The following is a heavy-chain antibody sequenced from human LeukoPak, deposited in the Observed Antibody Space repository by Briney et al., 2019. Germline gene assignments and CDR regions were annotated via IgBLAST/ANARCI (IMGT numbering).Heavy chain of an antibody. V-gene: IGHV3-23*01. CDR2: IRSSGSST. Sequence: GGSLRLSCAASGFTFSSFDMSWVRQAAGKGLEWVSSIRSSGSSTYYADSVKGRVTVSRDNHKNTLFLQMNSLRAEDTAVYFCAKSRYSGSYFDYWGQGTLVAVYS. J-gene: IGHJ4*02. CDR3: AKSRYSGSYFDY. CDR1: GFTFSSFD. D-gene: IGHD1-26*01.